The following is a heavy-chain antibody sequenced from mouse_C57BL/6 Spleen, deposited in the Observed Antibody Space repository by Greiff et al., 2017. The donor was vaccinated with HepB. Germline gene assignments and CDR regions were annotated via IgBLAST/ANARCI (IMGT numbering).Heavy chain of an antibody. CDR2: ISYSGST. D-gene: IGHD1-1*01. CDR3: ARGITTVVDGYFDV. V-gene: IGHV3-1*01. CDR1: SYSITSGYD. J-gene: IGHJ1*03. Sequence: EVQLQQSGPGMVKPSQSLSLTCTVTSYSITSGYDWHWIRHFPGNKLEWMGYISYSGSTIYNPSLKSRISITHDTSKNHFFLKLNSVTTEDTATYYCARGITTVVDGYFDVWGTGTTVTVSS.